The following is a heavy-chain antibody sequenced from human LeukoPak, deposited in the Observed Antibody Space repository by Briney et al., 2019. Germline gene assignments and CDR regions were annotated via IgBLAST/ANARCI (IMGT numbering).Heavy chain of an antibody. D-gene: IGHD3-3*01. CDR1: GFTFTIFG. Sequence: GGSLRLSCAASGFTFTIFGFNWVRQAPGKVPEWGSYIDARSGITYYADSVQGRFTISRDNAQESVFLQMNSLRADDTAVYYCARTYDFGRGPPGDAFDNWGPGTLVTVSS. CDR3: ARTYDFGRGPPGDAFDN. J-gene: IGHJ3*02. V-gene: IGHV3-48*01. CDR2: IDARSGIT.